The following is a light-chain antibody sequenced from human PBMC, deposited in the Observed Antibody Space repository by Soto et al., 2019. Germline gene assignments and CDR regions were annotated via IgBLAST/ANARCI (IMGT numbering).Light chain of an antibody. CDR2: GAS. J-gene: IGKJ1*01. Sequence: EIVMTQSPATLSVSPGERATLSCRASQNVGNNLVWYQQKPGRAPRLLIYGASTRAAGIPDRFSGSGSGTEFTLTISGLQSDDFAVYYCQQFNNWPPWTFGQGTKVEIK. CDR1: QNVGNN. V-gene: IGKV3-15*01. CDR3: QQFNNWPPWT.